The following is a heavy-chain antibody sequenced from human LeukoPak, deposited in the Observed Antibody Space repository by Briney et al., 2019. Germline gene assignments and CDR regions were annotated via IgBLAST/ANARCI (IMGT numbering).Heavy chain of an antibody. CDR1: GGSISSSSYY. Sequence: PSETLSLTCTVSGGSISSSSYYWGWIRQPPGKGLEWIGSVYYTGASYYNPSLKSRVTISIGTSKKHFSPKLTSVTAADTAVYYCARGAPPQNWGQGTLVTVSS. CDR3: ARGAPPQN. CDR2: VYYTGAS. V-gene: IGHV4-39*07. J-gene: IGHJ4*02.